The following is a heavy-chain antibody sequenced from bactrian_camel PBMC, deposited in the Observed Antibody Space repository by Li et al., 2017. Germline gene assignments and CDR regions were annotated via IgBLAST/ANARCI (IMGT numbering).Heavy chain of an antibody. D-gene: IGHD7*01. CDR3: ATESWWMNKY. Sequence: HVQLVESGGGSVQAGGSLTLSCVASGMIPGRPYCMAWFRQRPGQEREGVATIDSDLFPDYSDSDSIKGRFTISRDSAKRTLFLQMNDLAPEDTAMYYCATESWWMNKYWGQGTQVTVS. V-gene: IGHV3S55*01. CDR1: GMIPGRPYC. CDR2: IDSDLFP. J-gene: IGHJ4*01.